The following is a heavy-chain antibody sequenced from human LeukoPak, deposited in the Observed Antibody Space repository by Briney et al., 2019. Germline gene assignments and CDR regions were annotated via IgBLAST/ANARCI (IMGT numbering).Heavy chain of an antibody. CDR2: IIPILGIA. CDR3: ATTTVVTLDY. V-gene: IGHV1-69*02. D-gene: IGHD4-23*01. J-gene: IGHJ4*02. CDR1: GRSFSSYT. Sequence: SVKLSCKASGRSFSSYTISWVRQAPGQGLEWMGRIIPILGIANYAQKFQGRVTITADKSTSTAYMELSSLRSEDTAVYYYATTTVVTLDYWGQGTLVTVSS.